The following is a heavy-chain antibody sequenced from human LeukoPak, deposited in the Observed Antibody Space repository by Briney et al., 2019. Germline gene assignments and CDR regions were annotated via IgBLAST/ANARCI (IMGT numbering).Heavy chain of an antibody. D-gene: IGHD6-13*01. V-gene: IGHV3-48*03. J-gene: IGHJ4*02. Sequence: PGGSLRLSCAASGFIVSSVEMNWVREAPGKGLEWISFIASDGSINYADSVKGRFTISRDNAKNSLFLQMNSLRAEDTAVYYCATSQGSWPDYFDYWGQGTLVTVSS. CDR2: IASDGSI. CDR3: ATSQGSWPDYFDY. CDR1: GFIVSSVE.